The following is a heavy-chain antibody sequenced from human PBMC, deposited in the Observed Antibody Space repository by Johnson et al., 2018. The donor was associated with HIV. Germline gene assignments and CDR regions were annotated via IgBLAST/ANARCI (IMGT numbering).Heavy chain of an antibody. CDR2: ISWDGGST. CDR3: AKGAVAGINDAFDI. D-gene: IGHD6-19*01. J-gene: IGHJ3*02. Sequence: QLVESGGGLVQPGRSLRLSCAASGFTFDDYTMHWVRQAPGKGLEWVSLISWDGGSTYYADSVKGRFTISRDNSKNSLYLQINSLRTEDTALYYCAKGAVAGINDAFDIWGQGTMVTVSS. CDR1: GFTFDDYT. V-gene: IGHV3-43*01.